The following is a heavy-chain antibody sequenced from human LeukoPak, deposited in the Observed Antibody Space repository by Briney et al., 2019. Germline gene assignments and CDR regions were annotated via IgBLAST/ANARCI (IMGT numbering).Heavy chain of an antibody. D-gene: IGHD5-12*01. J-gene: IGHJ6*02. CDR3: AKDVIDSGWTYYYYYGMDV. CDR2: ISGSGGST. CDR1: GFTFSSYA. Sequence: PGGSLRLSCAASGFTFSSYAMSWVRQAPGKGLEWVSAISGSGGSTYYADSVKGRFTISRDNSKNTLYLQMNSLRAEDTAVYYCAKDVIDSGWTYYYYYGMDVWGQGTTVTVSS. V-gene: IGHV3-23*01.